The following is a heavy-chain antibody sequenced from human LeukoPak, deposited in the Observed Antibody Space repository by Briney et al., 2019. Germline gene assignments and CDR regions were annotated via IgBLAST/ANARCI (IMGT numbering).Heavy chain of an antibody. Sequence: PGGSLRLSCAASGFTFSSYEMNWVRQAPGKGLEWVSYISSSGSTIYYADSVKGRFTISRDNAKNSLYLQMNSLRAEDTAVYYCQNAYYDIVTGYSDYWGQGTLVTVSS. CDR2: ISSSGSTI. J-gene: IGHJ4*02. D-gene: IGHD3-9*01. CDR3: QNAYYDIVTGYSDY. CDR1: GFTFSSYE. V-gene: IGHV3-48*03.